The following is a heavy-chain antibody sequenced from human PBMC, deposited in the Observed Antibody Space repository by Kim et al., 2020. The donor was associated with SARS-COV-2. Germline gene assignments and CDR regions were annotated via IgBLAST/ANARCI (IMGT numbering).Heavy chain of an antibody. J-gene: IGHJ4*02. CDR3: ARDLRDSSDY. Sequence: NNYYPDSVKGRFTISRDNSKNTLYLKMNSLGAEDTAVYYCARDLRDSSDYWGQGTLVTVSS. CDR2: NN. D-gene: IGHD3-22*01. V-gene: IGHV3-30*01.